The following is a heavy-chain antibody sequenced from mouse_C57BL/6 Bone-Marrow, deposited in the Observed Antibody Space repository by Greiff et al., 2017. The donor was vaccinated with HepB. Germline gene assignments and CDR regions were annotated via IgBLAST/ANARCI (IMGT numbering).Heavy chain of an antibody. J-gene: IGHJ3*01. V-gene: IGHV5-6*02. CDR1: GFTFSSYG. D-gene: IGHD1-1*01. CDR3: ARRGYYGSSFAY. CDR2: ISSGGSYT. Sequence: EVKLVESGGDLVKPGGSLKLSCAASGFTFSSYGMSWVRQTPDKRLEWVATISSGGSYTYYPDSVKGRFTISRDNAKNTLYLQMSSLKSEDTAMYYCARRGYYGSSFAYWGQGTLVTVSA.